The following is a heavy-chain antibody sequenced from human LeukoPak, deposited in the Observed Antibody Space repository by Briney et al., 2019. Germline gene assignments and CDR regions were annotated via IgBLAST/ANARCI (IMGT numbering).Heavy chain of an antibody. CDR3: ARSNVYDSSGYYSFDY. Sequence: SETLSLTCTVSGGSISSYYWSWIRQPPGKGLEWIGYIYYSGSTNYNPSLKSRVTISVDTSKSQFSLKLSSVTAADTAVYYCARSNVYDSSGYYSFDYWGQGTLVTVSS. D-gene: IGHD3-22*01. CDR2: IYYSGST. CDR1: GGSISSYY. J-gene: IGHJ4*02. V-gene: IGHV4-59*01.